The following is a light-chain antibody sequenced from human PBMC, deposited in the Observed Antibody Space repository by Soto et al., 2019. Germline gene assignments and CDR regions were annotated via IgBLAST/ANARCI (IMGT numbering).Light chain of an antibody. CDR1: QSLSSNH. Sequence: EIVLTQSPGTLSLSPGERATLSCRASQSLSSNHLAWYQQKPGQAPRLLIYGASSRATGIPDRFSGSGSGTEFTLTINRLEAEDFTVYYCQQSGTSPRTFGPGTKLEI. CDR2: GAS. J-gene: IGKJ2*01. V-gene: IGKV3-20*01. CDR3: QQSGTSPRT.